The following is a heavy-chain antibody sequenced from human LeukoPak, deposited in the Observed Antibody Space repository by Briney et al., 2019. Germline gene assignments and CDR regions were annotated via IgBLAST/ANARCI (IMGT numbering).Heavy chain of an antibody. CDR2: IYDGGST. CDR3: ARFYGVPGGWFDP. V-gene: IGHV3-66*01. Sequence: GGSLRLSCAASGITISSNHMSWVRQAPGKGLEWVSVIYDGGSTYYADSVKGRFIISRDNSKNTLYLEVNSLRAEDTAVYYCARFYGVPGGWFDPWGQGTLVTVSS. J-gene: IGHJ5*02. CDR1: GITISSNH. D-gene: IGHD4-17*01.